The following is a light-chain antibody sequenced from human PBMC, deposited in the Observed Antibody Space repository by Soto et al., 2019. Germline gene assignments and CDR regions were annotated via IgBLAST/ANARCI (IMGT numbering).Light chain of an antibody. CDR3: QQYYSTPRT. CDR2: WAS. Sequence: DIVTTQSPDSLAVSLGERATINCKSSQRVLYSSNNKNYLAWYQQKPGQPPKLLIYWASTRESGVPDRFSGSGSGTDFTLSISSLQAEDVAVYYCQQYYSTPRTFGQGTKVDIK. CDR1: QRVLYSSNNKNY. V-gene: IGKV4-1*01. J-gene: IGKJ1*01.